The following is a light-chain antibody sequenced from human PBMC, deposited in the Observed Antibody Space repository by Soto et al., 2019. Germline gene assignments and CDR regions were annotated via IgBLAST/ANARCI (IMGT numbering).Light chain of an antibody. CDR2: KAS. J-gene: IGKJ1*01. Sequence: DIQVNKSASTLSGSVGDRVTITGRASQTISSWLAWYQQKPGKAPKLLIYKASTLKSGVPSRFSGSGSGTEFTLTISSLQPDDFATYYCQHYNSYSEASGQGTNVDI. CDR1: QTISSW. CDR3: QHYNSYSEA. V-gene: IGKV1-5*03.